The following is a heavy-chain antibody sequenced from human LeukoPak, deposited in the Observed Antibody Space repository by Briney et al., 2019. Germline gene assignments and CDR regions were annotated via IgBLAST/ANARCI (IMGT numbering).Heavy chain of an antibody. CDR3: ARAQWFGEFYYYGMDV. V-gene: IGHV4-59*01. J-gene: IGHJ6*02. CDR2: IYYSGST. D-gene: IGHD3-10*01. Sequence: PAETLSLTCTVSGGSISSYDRSWVRQPPGKGLEWSGYIYYSGSTNYNPSLKSRVTISVDTSKNQFSLKLSSVTAADTAVYYCARAQWFGEFYYYGMDVWGQGPTVPVSS. CDR1: GGSISSYD.